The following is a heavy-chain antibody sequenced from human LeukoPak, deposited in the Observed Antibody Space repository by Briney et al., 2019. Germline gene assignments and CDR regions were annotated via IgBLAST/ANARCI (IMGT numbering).Heavy chain of an antibody. CDR3: ATHYGRNYYYYAMDV. Sequence: GGSLRLSCAASGFTFSTYAMHWVRQAPGKGLEWVAVIWYDGSSRYYPDSVNGRFTISRDNSKNTLYLQMDSLRAEDTAVYYCATHYGRNYYYYAMDVWGQGTTVTVSS. V-gene: IGHV3-33*01. CDR1: GFTFSTYA. J-gene: IGHJ6*02. D-gene: IGHD3-10*01. CDR2: IWYDGSSR.